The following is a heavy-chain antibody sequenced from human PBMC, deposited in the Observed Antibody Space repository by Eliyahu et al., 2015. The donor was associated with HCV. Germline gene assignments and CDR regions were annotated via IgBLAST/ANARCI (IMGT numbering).Heavy chain of an antibody. Sequence: EVQVVESGGGLVKPGGSLRLSCAASGFSFXNAWMTWVRQAPGKGLEWVGRMKSKTEGGTTDYAAPVKGRFTISRDDSKNTLYLQMNSLKTEDTAVYYCTTRQGYCSSTSCPNAFDIWGQGTKVTVSS. D-gene: IGHD2-2*01. J-gene: IGHJ3*02. CDR3: TTRQGYCSSTSCPNAFDI. V-gene: IGHV3-15*01. CDR2: MKSKTEGGTT. CDR1: GFSFXNAW.